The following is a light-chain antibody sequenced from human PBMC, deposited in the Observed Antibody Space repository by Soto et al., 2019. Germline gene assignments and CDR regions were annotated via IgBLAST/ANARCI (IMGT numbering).Light chain of an antibody. V-gene: IGLV2-14*01. Sequence: QSALTQPASVSGSPGQSITISCTGTSSDVGGYNFVSWYQQHPGKAPKLMISEVSYRPSGISDRFSGSKSGNTASLTISGLQPDDEASYFCSSYTITTALVFGSGTKVTVL. J-gene: IGLJ1*01. CDR2: EVS. CDR3: SSYTITTALV. CDR1: SSDVGGYNF.